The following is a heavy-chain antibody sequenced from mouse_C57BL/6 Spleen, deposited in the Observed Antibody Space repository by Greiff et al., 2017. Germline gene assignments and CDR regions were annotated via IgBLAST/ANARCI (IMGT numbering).Heavy chain of an antibody. Sequence: QVQLQPPGAELVKPGASVKLSCKASGYTFTSYWMHWVKQRPGPGLEWIGMLHPNSGSTNYNEKFKSKATLTVDKSSSTAYMQLSSLTSEDSAVYYCARDWGNYYGSSKGFAYWGQGTLVTVSA. CDR1: GYTFTSYW. CDR3: ARDWGNYYGSSKGFAY. D-gene: IGHD1-1*01. CDR2: LHPNSGST. V-gene: IGHV1-64*01. J-gene: IGHJ3*01.